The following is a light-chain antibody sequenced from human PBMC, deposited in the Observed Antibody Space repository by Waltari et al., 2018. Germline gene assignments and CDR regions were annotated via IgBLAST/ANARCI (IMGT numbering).Light chain of an antibody. Sequence: SYGLTQAPSVSVSPGQTARITCPGDTLPKEYDYWYQQKPGQAPVLVIYKDSGRPSGIPERFSGSRAGTTVALTINGVQAEDEADYYCQSSDSRGSYVLFGGGTKLTVL. CDR1: TLPKEY. CDR2: KDS. J-gene: IGLJ3*02. CDR3: QSSDSRGSYVL. V-gene: IGLV3-25*03.